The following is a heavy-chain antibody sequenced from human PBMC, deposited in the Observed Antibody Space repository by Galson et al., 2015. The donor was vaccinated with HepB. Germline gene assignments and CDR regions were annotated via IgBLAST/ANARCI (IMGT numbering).Heavy chain of an antibody. D-gene: IGHD3-3*01. J-gene: IGHJ6*02. CDR2: ISYDGSNK. CDR1: GFTFSSYG. V-gene: IGHV3-30*18. Sequence: SLRLSCAASGFTFSSYGMHWVRQAPGKGLEWVAVISYDGSNKYYADSVKGRFTISRDNSKNTLYLQMNSLRAEDTAVYYCAKDLELGGFVALYGMDVWGQGTTVTVSS. CDR3: AKDLELGGFVALYGMDV.